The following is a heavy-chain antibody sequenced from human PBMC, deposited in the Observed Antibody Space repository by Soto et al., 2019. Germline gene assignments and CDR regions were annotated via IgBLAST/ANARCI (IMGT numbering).Heavy chain of an antibody. V-gene: IGHV3-33*08. D-gene: IGHD6-19*01. CDR2: IWYDGSNK. CDR3: ARIPKIAVAGTRFGYFDL. J-gene: IGHJ2*01. CDR1: GFSFSSYA. Sequence: PGGSLRLSCAASGFSFSSYALHWVRQAPGKGLEWVAVIWYDGSNKYYADSVKGRCTISRDNSKNTLYLQMNSLGDEDTAAYYCARIPKIAVAGTRFGYFDLWGRGTLVTVSS.